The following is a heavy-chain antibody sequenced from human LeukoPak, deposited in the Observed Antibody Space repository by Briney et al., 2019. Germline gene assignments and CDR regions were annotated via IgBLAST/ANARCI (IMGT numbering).Heavy chain of an antibody. CDR3: AKDEIVVATLWYFDY. J-gene: IGHJ4*02. D-gene: IGHD5-12*01. Sequence: GRSLRLSCAASGFTFSSYAMSWVRQAPGKGLEWVSAISGSGGSTYYADSVKGRFTISRDNSKNTLYLQMNSLRAEDTAVYYCAKDEIVVATLWYFDYWGQGTLVTVSS. CDR1: GFTFSSYA. CDR2: ISGSGGST. V-gene: IGHV3-23*01.